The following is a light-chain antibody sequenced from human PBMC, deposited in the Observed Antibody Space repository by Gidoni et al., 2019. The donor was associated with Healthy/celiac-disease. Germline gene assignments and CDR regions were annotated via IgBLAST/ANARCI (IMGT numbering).Light chain of an antibody. CDR1: QDISNY. CDR2: DAS. V-gene: IGKV1-33*01. CDR3: QQYDNLLSIT. J-gene: IGKJ5*01. Sequence: DIQMTQSPSSLSASVGDRVTITCQASQDISNYLNWYQQNPGKAPKLLIYDASNLETGVPSRFSGSGSGTDFTVTISSLQPEDIATYYCQQYDNLLSITFGQGTRLEIK.